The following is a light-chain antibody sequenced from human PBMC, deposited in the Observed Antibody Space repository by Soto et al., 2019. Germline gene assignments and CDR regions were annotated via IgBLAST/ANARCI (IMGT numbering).Light chain of an antibody. CDR2: GAS. Sequence: EIVLTQSPGTLSLSPGERATLSCRASQSVSSNFLAWYQQKPGQAPRLLIYGASNRATGIPDKFNGSGSGTDFTLTISRLEPEDFAMYYCQQYGSSPLTFGGGTKVEIK. J-gene: IGKJ4*01. CDR3: QQYGSSPLT. CDR1: QSVSSNF. V-gene: IGKV3-20*01.